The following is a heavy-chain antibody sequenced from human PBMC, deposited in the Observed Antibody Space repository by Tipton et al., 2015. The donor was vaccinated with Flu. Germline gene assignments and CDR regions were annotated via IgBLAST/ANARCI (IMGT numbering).Heavy chain of an antibody. CDR1: GSSFSSYW. Sequence: QLVQSGPEVKKPGESLKISCKGSGSSFSSYWIAWVRQRPGKGLEWMGIIYPDDSDTKYSPSFQGQVTFSADKSVNTAYLQWTSLKASDTATYFCVRQNCGGDCYPDYWSQGTLVTVSS. D-gene: IGHD2-21*02. CDR3: VRQNCGGDCYPDY. CDR2: IYPDDSDT. J-gene: IGHJ4*02. V-gene: IGHV5-51*01.